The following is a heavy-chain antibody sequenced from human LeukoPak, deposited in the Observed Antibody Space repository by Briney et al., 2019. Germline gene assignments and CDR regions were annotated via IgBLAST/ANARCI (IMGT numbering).Heavy chain of an antibody. J-gene: IGHJ4*02. V-gene: IGHV4-59*04. Sequence: SETLSLTCTVSGGSINGYYWSWIRQPPGKGLEWIGSIYYTGNTYYNASLKSRVTISIDTSKNQISLRLTSVTATDTAIYYCARQTGSGLFILPGGQGTLVTVSS. D-gene: IGHD3/OR15-3a*01. CDR1: GGSINGYY. CDR2: IYYTGNT. CDR3: ARQTGSGLFILP.